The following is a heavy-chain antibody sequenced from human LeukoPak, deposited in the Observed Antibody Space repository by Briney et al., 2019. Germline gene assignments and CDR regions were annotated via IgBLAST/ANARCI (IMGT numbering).Heavy chain of an antibody. Sequence: SETLSLTCAVYGGSFSGYYWSWIRQPPGKGLEWIGEINHSGSTNYNPSLKSRVTISVDTSKNQFSLKLSSVTAADTAVYYCARGGPNSRQLWYDYWGQGTLVTVSS. CDR2: INHSGST. D-gene: IGHD5-18*01. CDR1: GGSFSGYY. V-gene: IGHV4-34*01. CDR3: ARGGPNSRQLWYDY. J-gene: IGHJ4*02.